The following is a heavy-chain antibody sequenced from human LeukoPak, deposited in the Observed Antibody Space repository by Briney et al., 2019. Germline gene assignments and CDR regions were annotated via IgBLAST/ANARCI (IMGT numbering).Heavy chain of an antibody. J-gene: IGHJ1*01. V-gene: IGHV3-23*01. Sequence: GGSLRLSCAASGFTFSSYSMNWVRQAPGRGLEWVSAISGSGGSTYYADSVKGRFTISRDNSKNTLYLQMNSLRAEDTAVYYCAKGYYDILTGYPFQHWGQGTLVTVSS. CDR2: ISGSGGST. D-gene: IGHD3-9*01. CDR3: AKGYYDILTGYPFQH. CDR1: GFTFSSYS.